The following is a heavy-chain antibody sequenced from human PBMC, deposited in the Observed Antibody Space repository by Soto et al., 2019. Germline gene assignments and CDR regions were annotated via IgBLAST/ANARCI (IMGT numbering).Heavy chain of an antibody. D-gene: IGHD2-2*02. V-gene: IGHV1-18*04. Sequence: ASVKVSCKASGYTFTSYGISWVRQAPGQGLEWMGWISAYNGNTNYAQKLQGRVTMTTDTSTSTAYMELRSLRSDDTAVYYCARVPYCSSTSCYTRNYYYYGMDVWGQGTTVTV. CDR1: GYTFTSYG. CDR2: ISAYNGNT. CDR3: ARVPYCSSTSCYTRNYYYYGMDV. J-gene: IGHJ6*02.